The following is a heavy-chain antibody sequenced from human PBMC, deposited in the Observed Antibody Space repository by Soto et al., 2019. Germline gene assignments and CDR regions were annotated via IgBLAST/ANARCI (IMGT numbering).Heavy chain of an antibody. Sequence: SETLSLTCPVSVGSISSSSYYWGWVRQPPGKGLVWIGSIYYSGSTYYNPSLKSRVTISVDTAKNQFSLKLSSVTAADTAVYYCATMGNFDYWGQGTLVTVSS. D-gene: IGHD3-10*01. V-gene: IGHV4-39*01. J-gene: IGHJ4*02. CDR2: IYYSGST. CDR3: ATMGNFDY. CDR1: VGSISSSSYY.